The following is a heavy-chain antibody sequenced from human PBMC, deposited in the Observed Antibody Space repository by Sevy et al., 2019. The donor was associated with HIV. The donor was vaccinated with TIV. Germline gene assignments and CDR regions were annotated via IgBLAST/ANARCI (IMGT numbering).Heavy chain of an antibody. CDR1: GFTFIDYA. CDR2: ISDDGSKT. Sequence: GGSLRLSCADSGFTFIDYAMHWVRQAPGKGLEWVAVISDDGSKTYYADSVNGRFTNCRDNSKNTLYLQMNSLRADDTAVYYWARGRVTSHYFDYWGQGTLVTVSS. J-gene: IGHJ4*02. V-gene: IGHV3-30*04. D-gene: IGHD2-21*02. CDR3: ARGRVTSHYFDY.